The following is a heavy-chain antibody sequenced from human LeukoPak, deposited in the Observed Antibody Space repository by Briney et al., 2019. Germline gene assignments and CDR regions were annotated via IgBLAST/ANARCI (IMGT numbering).Heavy chain of an antibody. V-gene: IGHV3-23*01. Sequence: PGGSLRLSCAASGFTFSNYGMSWVRQAPGKGLEWVSAISGSGGSPYYADSVKGRFTISRDNSRNTLYLQMNSLRAEDTAVYYCAKGDYFDSSTAFDYWGQGTLVTVSS. D-gene: IGHD3-22*01. CDR3: AKGDYFDSSTAFDY. CDR1: GFTFSNYG. CDR2: ISGSGGSP. J-gene: IGHJ4*02.